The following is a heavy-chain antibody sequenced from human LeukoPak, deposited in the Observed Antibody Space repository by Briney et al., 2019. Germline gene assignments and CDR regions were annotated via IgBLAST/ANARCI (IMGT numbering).Heavy chain of an antibody. Sequence: SETLSLTCTVSGGSISSNYWSWIRQPPGKGLEWIGEINHSGSTNYNPSLKSRVTISVDTSKNQFSLKLSSVTAADTAVYYCARGARYDFWSGYSNYYYYGMDVWGQGTTVTVSS. V-gene: IGHV4-34*01. CDR2: INHSGST. D-gene: IGHD3-3*01. J-gene: IGHJ6*02. CDR3: ARGARYDFWSGYSNYYYYGMDV. CDR1: GGSISSNY.